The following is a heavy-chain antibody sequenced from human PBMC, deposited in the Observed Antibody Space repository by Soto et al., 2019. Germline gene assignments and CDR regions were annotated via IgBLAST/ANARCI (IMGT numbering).Heavy chain of an antibody. CDR3: ARDLSGSLVRGGILDY. J-gene: IGHJ4*02. D-gene: IGHD3-10*01. CDR1: GFTFSTSV. CDR2: MSFDGSDK. V-gene: IGHV3-30*09. Sequence: QVQLVESGGDVVQPGRSLRLSCAASGFTFSTSVLHWVRQAPGNGLEWVAVMSFDGSDKYYADSVKGRLAISRDNSKNTMYLQMNSLRSEDTGVYYCARDLSGSLVRGGILDYWGQGTLVTVSS.